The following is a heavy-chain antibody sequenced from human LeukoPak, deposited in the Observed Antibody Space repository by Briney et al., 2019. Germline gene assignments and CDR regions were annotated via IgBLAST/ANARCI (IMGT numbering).Heavy chain of an antibody. CDR1: GGSISSSSYY. CDR2: IYYSGST. J-gene: IGHJ5*02. Sequence: PSETLSLTCTVSGGSISSSSYYWGWIRQPPGKGLEWIGSIYYSGSTYYNPSLKSRVTISVDTSKNQFSLKLSSVTAADTAVYYCARGLSIAAAGVWIDPWGQGTLVTVSS. CDR3: ARGLSIAAAGVWIDP. V-gene: IGHV4-39*07. D-gene: IGHD6-13*01.